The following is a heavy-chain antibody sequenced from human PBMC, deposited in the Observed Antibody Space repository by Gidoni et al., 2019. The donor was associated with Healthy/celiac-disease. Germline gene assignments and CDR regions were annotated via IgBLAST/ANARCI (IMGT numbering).Heavy chain of an antibody. CDR2: IYYSGST. CDR3: ARDHYDFWSGYYTSARWFDP. V-gene: IGHV4-59*01. J-gene: IGHJ5*02. D-gene: IGHD3-3*01. Sequence: QVQLQESGPGLVKPSETLSLTCTVSGGSISSYYWSWIRQPPGKGLEWIGYIYYSGSTNYNPSLKSRVTISVDTSKNQFSLKLSSVTAADTAVYYCARDHYDFWSGYYTSARWFDPWGQGTLVTVSS. CDR1: GGSISSYY.